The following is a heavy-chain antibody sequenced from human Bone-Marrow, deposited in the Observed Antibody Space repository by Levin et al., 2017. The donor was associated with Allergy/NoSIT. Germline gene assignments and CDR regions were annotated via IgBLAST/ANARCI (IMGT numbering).Heavy chain of an antibody. V-gene: IGHV3-21*01. CDR1: GFTFSSYS. J-gene: IGHJ6*02. CDR3: ARVDILATEHTYYYGMDV. Sequence: GESLKISCAASGFTFSSYSMIWVRQAPGKGLEWVSCIRRTSDYIYYADSVKGRFTISRDNAKNSLYLQMNSLRAEDTAVYYCARVDILATEHTYYYGMDVWGQGTTVTVSS. CDR2: IRRTSDYI. D-gene: IGHD5-12*01.